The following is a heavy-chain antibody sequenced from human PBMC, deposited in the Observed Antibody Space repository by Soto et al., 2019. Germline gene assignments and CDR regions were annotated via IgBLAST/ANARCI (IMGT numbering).Heavy chain of an antibody. CDR2: IIPIFGTA. CDR1: GGIFSSYA. J-gene: IGHJ4*02. Sequence: QEQLVQSGAEVKKPGSSVKVSCKASGGIFSSYAISWVRQAPGQGLEWMGGIIPIFGTANYAQKFQGRVTITAGEFTNTAYKDLSSLKSEDTAIYYCARGGSGYVWFNEFWGQGTLGTVSS. CDR3: ARGGSGYVWFNEF. V-gene: IGHV1-69*01. D-gene: IGHD3-22*01.